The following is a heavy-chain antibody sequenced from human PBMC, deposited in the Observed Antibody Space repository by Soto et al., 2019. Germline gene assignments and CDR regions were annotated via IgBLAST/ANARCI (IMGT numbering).Heavy chain of an antibody. CDR1: GGSISSSNW. J-gene: IGHJ4*02. V-gene: IGHV4-4*02. Sequence: SETLSLTCAVSGGSISSSNWWSWVRQPPGKGLEWIGEIYHSGSTNYNPSLKSRVTISVDKSKNQFSLKLSSVTAADTAVYYWGRVGGARFLEGLPSYFDYWGQGTRVTVS. CDR2: IYHSGST. CDR3: GRVGGARFLEGLPSYFDY. D-gene: IGHD3-3*01.